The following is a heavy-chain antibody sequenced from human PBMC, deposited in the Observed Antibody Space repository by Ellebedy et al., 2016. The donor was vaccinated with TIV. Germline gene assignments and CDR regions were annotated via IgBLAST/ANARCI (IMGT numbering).Heavy chain of an antibody. D-gene: IGHD3-10*01. CDR2: FYNSVNT. CDR1: GGSISSNH. Sequence: MPSETLFLTCTVSGGSISSNHWSWIRQHQGQGLERIGYFYNSVNTIYNPSLKSRVSMSVDTSKNQVSLKLRSVTAEDTAVYYCAGFFKSGSTGDYWGQGTLVTVSS. J-gene: IGHJ4*02. V-gene: IGHV4-59*08. CDR3: AGFFKSGSTGDY.